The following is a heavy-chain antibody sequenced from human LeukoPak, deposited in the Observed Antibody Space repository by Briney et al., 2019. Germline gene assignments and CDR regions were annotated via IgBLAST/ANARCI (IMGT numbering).Heavy chain of an antibody. CDR2: IYYSGST. CDR1: GGSFSGYY. J-gene: IGHJ4*02. Sequence: PSETLSLTCAVYGGSFSGYYWGWIRQPPGKGLEWIGSIYYSGSTYYNPSLKSRVTISVDTSKNQFSLKLSSVTAADTAVYYCARGSSYYDFWSGYYRMYYFDYWGQGTLVTVSS. V-gene: IGHV4-34*01. D-gene: IGHD3-3*01. CDR3: ARGSSYYDFWSGYYRMYYFDY.